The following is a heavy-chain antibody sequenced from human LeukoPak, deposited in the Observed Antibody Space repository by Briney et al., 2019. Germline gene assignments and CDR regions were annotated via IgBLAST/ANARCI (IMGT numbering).Heavy chain of an antibody. D-gene: IGHD5-18*01. CDR2: MNPNSGNT. CDR1: GYTFTSYG. V-gene: IGHV1-8*03. CDR3: ARDRQGAMEGF. Sequence: GASVKVSCKASGYTFTSYGISWVRQATGQGLEWMGWMNPNSGNTGYAQKFQGRVTITRNTSISTVYMELSSLRSEDTAVYYCARDRQGAMEGFWGQGTLVTVSS. J-gene: IGHJ4*02.